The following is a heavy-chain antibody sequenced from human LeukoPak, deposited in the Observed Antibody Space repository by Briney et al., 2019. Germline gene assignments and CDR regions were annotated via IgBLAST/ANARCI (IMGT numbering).Heavy chain of an antibody. J-gene: IGHJ4*02. Sequence: SETLSLTCTVSGYSISSGYYWGWIRQPPGKGLEWIGEINHSGSTNYNPSLKSRVTISVDTSKNQFSLKLSSVTAADTAVYYCARGRRWGHPPRYCSGGSCSGPHYFDYWGQGILVTVSS. CDR3: ARGRRWGHPPRYCSGGSCSGPHYFDY. CDR2: INHSGST. V-gene: IGHV4-38-2*02. D-gene: IGHD2-15*01. CDR1: GYSISSGYY.